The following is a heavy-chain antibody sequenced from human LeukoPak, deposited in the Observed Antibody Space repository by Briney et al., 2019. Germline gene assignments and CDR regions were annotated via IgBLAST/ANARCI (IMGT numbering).Heavy chain of an antibody. D-gene: IGHD4-23*01. CDR3: AKEGRWLDS. CDR1: GFTFSSYS. V-gene: IGHV3-21*01. J-gene: IGHJ4*02. CDR2: ITSSGNYI. Sequence: GGSLRLSCAASGFTFSSYSMNWVRQAPGKGLEWVSSITSSGNYIYYADSVKGRFTISRDNSKNTLYLQINSLRTEDTAVYFCAKEGRWLDSWGQGTLVTVSS.